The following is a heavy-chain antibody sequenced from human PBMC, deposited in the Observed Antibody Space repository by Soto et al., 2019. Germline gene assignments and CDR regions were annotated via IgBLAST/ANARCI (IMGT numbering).Heavy chain of an antibody. Sequence: QVQLQESGPGLVKPSQTLSLTCTVSGGSISSGGYYWSWIRQHPGKGLEWIGYIYYSGSTYYNPSPRSRVTMSVDTSKNQLSLKLSSVTAADTAVYYCARGDAYGSGSYYSPGHYYYYGMDVWGQGTTVTVSS. CDR3: ARGDAYGSGSYYSPGHYYYYGMDV. J-gene: IGHJ6*02. D-gene: IGHD3-10*01. CDR2: IYYSGST. CDR1: GGSISSGGYY. V-gene: IGHV4-31*03.